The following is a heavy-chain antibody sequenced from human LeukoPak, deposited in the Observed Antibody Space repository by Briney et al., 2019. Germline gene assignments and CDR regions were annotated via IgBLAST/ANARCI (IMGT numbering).Heavy chain of an antibody. J-gene: IGHJ3*02. CDR1: GFTFSDYY. D-gene: IGHD6-6*01. CDR3: ARSSRAARLKAPFDI. V-gene: IGHV3-11*04. CDR2: ISSSGSTI. Sequence: PGGSLGLSCAASGFTFSDYYMSWIRQAPGKGLEWVSYISSSGSTIYYADSVKGRFTISRDNAKNSLYLQMDSLRAEDTAVYYCARSSRAARLKAPFDIWGQGTMVTVSS.